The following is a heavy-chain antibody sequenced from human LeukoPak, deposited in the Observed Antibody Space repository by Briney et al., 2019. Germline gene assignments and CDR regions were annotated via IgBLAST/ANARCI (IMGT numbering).Heavy chain of an antibody. CDR3: EREAYGNYVQSDFPY. Sequence: GGSLRLSCAASGFSFSSYAMHWVRQAPGKGLERVTVISYDGSKKYYADSVKGRFTISRDNSKNTLYLQMNSLRAEDTAVYYCEREAYGNYVQSDFPYGGQGTLVTVS. D-gene: IGHD4-11*01. CDR1: GFSFSSYA. J-gene: IGHJ4*02. CDR2: ISYDGSKK. V-gene: IGHV3-30-3*01.